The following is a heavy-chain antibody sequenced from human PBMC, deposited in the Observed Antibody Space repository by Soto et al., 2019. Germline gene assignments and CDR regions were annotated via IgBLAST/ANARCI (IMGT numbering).Heavy chain of an antibody. V-gene: IGHV4-39*01. CDR2: IYYSGST. D-gene: IGHD6-6*01. CDR1: GGSISSSSYY. Sequence: KTSETLSLTCTVSGGSISSSSYYWGWIRQPPGKGLEWIGSIYYSGSTYYNPSLKSRVTISVDTSKNQFSLKLSSVTAADTAVYYCARASIAVDYYYGMDVWGQGTTVTVSS. J-gene: IGHJ6*02. CDR3: ARASIAVDYYYGMDV.